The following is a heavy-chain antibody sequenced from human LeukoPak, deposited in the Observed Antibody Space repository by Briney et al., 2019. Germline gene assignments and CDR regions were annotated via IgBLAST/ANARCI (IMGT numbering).Heavy chain of an antibody. V-gene: IGHV1-18*04. CDR2: ISAYNGNT. CDR3: AVTYYDFWSAQTPYYYYYMDV. Sequence: ASVKVSCKASGYTFTSYYMHWVRQAPGQGLEWMGWISAYNGNTNYAQKLQGRVTMTTDTSTSTAYMELRSLRSDDTAVYYCAVTYYDFWSAQTPYYYYYMDVWGKGTTATVSS. J-gene: IGHJ6*03. CDR1: GYTFTSYY. D-gene: IGHD3-3*01.